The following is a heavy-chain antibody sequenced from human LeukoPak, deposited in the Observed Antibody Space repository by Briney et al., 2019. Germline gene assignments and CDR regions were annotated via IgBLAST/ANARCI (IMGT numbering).Heavy chain of an antibody. J-gene: IGHJ4*02. V-gene: IGHV4-39*07. CDR2: IYYRGST. CDR1: GDFFSGSTSD. D-gene: IGHD2-21*02. CDR3: ARVGVRTYCGSGCYSDYFDS. Sequence: SETLSLTCSVTGDFFSGSTSDWAWIRQPPGKGPEWIGNIYYRGSTHYSPSPESRVTISVDTSKNQFSLRLNSVTAADTAIYYCARVGVRTYCGSGCYSDYFDSWGQGTLVTVSS.